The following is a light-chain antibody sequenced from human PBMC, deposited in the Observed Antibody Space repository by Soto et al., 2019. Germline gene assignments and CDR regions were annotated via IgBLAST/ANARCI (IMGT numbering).Light chain of an antibody. CDR2: AAS. CDR3: LQHNSYPRT. Sequence: DIQMTQSPSSLSASVGDRVTITCRASQGIGSDLAWFQQKPGKAPKRLIYAASRLQSGVPSRFSGSGSGTEFTRTVSSLQPEDFATDYCLQHNSYPRTVGQGTKVDIK. CDR1: QGIGSD. V-gene: IGKV1-17*01. J-gene: IGKJ1*01.